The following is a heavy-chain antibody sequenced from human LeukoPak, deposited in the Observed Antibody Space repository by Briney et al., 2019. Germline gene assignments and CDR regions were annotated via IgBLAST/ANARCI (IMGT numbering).Heavy chain of an antibody. D-gene: IGHD3-22*01. CDR1: GFTFSNAW. V-gene: IGHV3-7*01. J-gene: IGHJ3*02. CDR2: IKQDGSEK. CDR3: ARFPYYYDSSGYYFAYAFDI. Sequence: PGGSLRLSCAASGFTFSNAWMSWVRQAPGKGLEWVANIKQDGSEKYYVDSVKGRFTISRDNAKNSLYLQMNSLRAEDTAVYYCARFPYYYDSSGYYFAYAFDIWGQGTMVTVSS.